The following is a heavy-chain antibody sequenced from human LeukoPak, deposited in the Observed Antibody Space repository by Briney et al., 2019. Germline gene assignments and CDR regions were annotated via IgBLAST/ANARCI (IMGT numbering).Heavy chain of an antibody. CDR2: INHSGST. V-gene: IGHV4-34*01. J-gene: IGHJ4*02. Sequence: SETLSLTCAVYGGSFSGYYWSWIRQPPGKGLEWIGEINHSGSTNYNPSLKSRVTISVDTSKNQFSLKLSFVTAADTAVYYCARGEAYRLDYWGQGTLVTVSS. D-gene: IGHD3-16*02. CDR1: GGSFSGYY. CDR3: ARGEAYRLDY.